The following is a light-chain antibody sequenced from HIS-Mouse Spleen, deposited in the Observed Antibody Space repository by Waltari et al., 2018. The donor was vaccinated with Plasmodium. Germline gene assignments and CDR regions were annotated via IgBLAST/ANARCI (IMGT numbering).Light chain of an antibody. CDR1: SSDVGSYNL. CDR2: EGS. J-gene: IGLJ2*01. Sequence: QSALTQPASVSGSPGQSITISCTGTSSDVGSYNLVSWYQQHPGKAPKLMSYEGSKRPSGVSNRCSGSKSGNTASLTISGLQAEDEADYYCCSYAGSRLVFGGGTKLTVL. CDR3: CSYAGSRLV. V-gene: IGLV2-23*01.